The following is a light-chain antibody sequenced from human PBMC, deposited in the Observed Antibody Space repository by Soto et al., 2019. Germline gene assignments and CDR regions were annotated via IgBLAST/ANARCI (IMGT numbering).Light chain of an antibody. J-gene: IGKJ5*01. V-gene: IGKV3-15*01. CDR3: QQYNNWPFS. CDR1: QGVTTN. Sequence: EIVLTQSTGTLSLSPGERGPLSCRAGQGVTTNFAWYQQKSGQSPRLLIYDVSIRATGVPARFSATGSETDFTLTISGLQSEDSAVYFCQQYNNWPFSFGQGTRLEIK. CDR2: DVS.